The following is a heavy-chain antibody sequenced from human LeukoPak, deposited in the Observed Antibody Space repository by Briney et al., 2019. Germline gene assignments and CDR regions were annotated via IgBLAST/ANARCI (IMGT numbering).Heavy chain of an antibody. CDR3: ARIPYYGSYYYYYYMDV. Sequence: TSETLSLTCAVYGGSFSGYYWSWIRQPPGKGLEWIGEINHSGSTNYNPSLKSRVTISVDTSKNQFSLKLSSVTAADTAVYYCARIPYYGSYYYYYYMDVWGKGTTVTISS. CDR2: INHSGST. D-gene: IGHD3-10*01. CDR1: GGSFSGYY. V-gene: IGHV4-34*01. J-gene: IGHJ6*03.